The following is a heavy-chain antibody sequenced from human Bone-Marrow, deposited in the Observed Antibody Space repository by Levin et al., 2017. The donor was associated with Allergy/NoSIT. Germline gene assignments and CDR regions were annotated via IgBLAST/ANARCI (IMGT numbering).Heavy chain of an antibody. CDR2: ISGSGGDT. J-gene: IGHJ4*02. D-gene: IGHD1-1*01. Sequence: GGSLRLSCAASGFTFSSYAMSWVRQAPGKELEWVSAISGSGGDTYYADSVKGRFTISRDNSKNTLYLQMNSLRAEDTAVYFCAKDRSLERRGIFDYWGQGTLVTVSS. V-gene: IGHV3-23*01. CDR3: AKDRSLERRGIFDY. CDR1: GFTFSSYA.